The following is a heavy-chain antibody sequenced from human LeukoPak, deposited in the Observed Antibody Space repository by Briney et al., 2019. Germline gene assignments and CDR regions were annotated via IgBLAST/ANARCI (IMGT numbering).Heavy chain of an antibody. CDR3: ARDWGYYDSSGYPHY. CDR2: IKQDGSEK. Sequence: GGSLRLSCAASGFTFSSYWMSWVRQAPGKGLVWVANIKQDGSEKYYVDSVKGRFTISRDNAKSSLYLQMNSLRAEDTAVYYCARDWGYYDSSGYPHYWGQGTLVTVSS. V-gene: IGHV3-7*01. J-gene: IGHJ4*02. D-gene: IGHD3-22*01. CDR1: GFTFSSYW.